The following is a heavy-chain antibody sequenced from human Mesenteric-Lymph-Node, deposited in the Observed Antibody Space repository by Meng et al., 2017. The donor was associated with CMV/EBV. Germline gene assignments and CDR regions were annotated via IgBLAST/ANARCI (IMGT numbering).Heavy chain of an antibody. CDR2: INHSGST. CDR1: GGSFSGYY. Sequence: SETLSLTCAVYGGSFSGYYWSWIRQPPGKGLEWIGEINHSGSTNYNPSLKSRVTISVDTSKNQFSLKLSSVTAADTAVYYCARGRYRHWFDPWGQGTLVTVSS. CDR3: ARGRYRHWFDP. D-gene: IGHD1-14*01. V-gene: IGHV4-34*01. J-gene: IGHJ5*02.